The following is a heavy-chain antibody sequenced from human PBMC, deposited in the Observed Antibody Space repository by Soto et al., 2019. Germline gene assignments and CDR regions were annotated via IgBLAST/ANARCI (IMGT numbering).Heavy chain of an antibody. J-gene: IGHJ6*02. V-gene: IGHV1-69*01. CDR2: IIPIFGTA. CDR3: ARDRHPANKAVTYCSITSCSWDYYYGMDV. CDR1: GGTFNTYV. D-gene: IGHD2-2*01. Sequence: QVQLVQSGAEVTKPGSSVKVSCEASGGTFNTYVISWVRQAPGQGVEWMGAIIPIFGTAHYAQNFQGRVRSTEDESTSSAYMELSSLRSEYTAVYYCARDRHPANKAVTYCSITSCSWDYYYGMDVWGQGTTVTVS.